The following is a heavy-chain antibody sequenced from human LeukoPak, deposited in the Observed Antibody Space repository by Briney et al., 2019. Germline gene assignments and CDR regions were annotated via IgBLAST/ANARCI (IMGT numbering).Heavy chain of an antibody. V-gene: IGHV1-2*02. CDR2: ISPDGGGT. Sequence: ASVKVSCKASGYTFTGYYIHWVRQAPGQGLEWMGWISPDGGGTNSAQNFQGRVTMTRDTSISTAYMGLNRLRSDDTAVYYCARDTVVMSTPYYYYYGMDVWGQRTTATVSS. CDR1: GYTFTGYY. CDR3: ARDTVVMSTPYYYYYGMDV. D-gene: IGHD4-23*01. J-gene: IGHJ6*02.